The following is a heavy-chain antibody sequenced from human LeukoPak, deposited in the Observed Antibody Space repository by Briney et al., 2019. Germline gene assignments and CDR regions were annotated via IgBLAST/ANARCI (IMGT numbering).Heavy chain of an antibody. J-gene: IGHJ4*02. Sequence: GGSLRLSCAASGFTFSSYAMSWVRQAPGKGLEWVSAISGSGGSTYYADSVKGRFTISRDNSKNTLYLQMNSLRAEDTAVYYCAKVPPSIAVAGTSYFDYWGQGTLVTVSS. CDR1: GFTFSSYA. CDR3: AKVPPSIAVAGTSYFDY. D-gene: IGHD6-19*01. V-gene: IGHV3-23*01. CDR2: ISGSGGST.